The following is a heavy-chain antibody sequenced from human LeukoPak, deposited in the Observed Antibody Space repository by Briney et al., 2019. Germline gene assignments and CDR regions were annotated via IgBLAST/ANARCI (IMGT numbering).Heavy chain of an antibody. V-gene: IGHV3-23*01. Sequence: GGSLRLSCQASGFTFRSHAMSWIRQAPGKGLEWVSAISGAGTHTYYADSVKGRFTISRDNSKNTLFLQMNSLRVDDTAVYYCAKDLLIQLWFGNFDFWGEGTLVTVSS. CDR1: GFTFRSHA. D-gene: IGHD3-10*01. CDR2: ISGAGTHT. J-gene: IGHJ4*02. CDR3: AKDLLIQLWFGNFDF.